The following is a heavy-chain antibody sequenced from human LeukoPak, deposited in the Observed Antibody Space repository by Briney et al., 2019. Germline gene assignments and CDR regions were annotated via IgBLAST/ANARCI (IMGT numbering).Heavy chain of an antibody. J-gene: IGHJ4*02. CDR3: ARGPGPADDGGGYCFDY. V-gene: IGHV1-46*01. CDR1: GYTFTSYY. D-gene: IGHD3-22*01. CDR2: INPSGGST. Sequence: ASVKVSCQASGYTFTSYYLYWVRQAPGQGLEWMGVINPSGGSTTSAQKFQGRVTMTRDTPTSTVYMELRSLRSEDTAVYYCARGPGPADDGGGYCFDYWGQGTLVTVSS.